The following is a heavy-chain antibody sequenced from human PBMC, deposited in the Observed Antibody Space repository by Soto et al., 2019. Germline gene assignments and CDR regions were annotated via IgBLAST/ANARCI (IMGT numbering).Heavy chain of an antibody. V-gene: IGHV1-18*01. CDR3: ARIGNGVNAFDL. D-gene: IGHD1-1*01. Sequence: QVQLVQSGAEVKQPGASVKVSCKTSGYTFTHYGIGWVRQAPGQGLEWMGWISLYNGDTRYAQKRQGILTMDTYTSTTSAYMDFRGLTADATDVYACARIGNGVNAFDLWGQGTLVTVSS. J-gene: IGHJ4*02. CDR2: ISLYNGDT. CDR1: GYTFTHYG.